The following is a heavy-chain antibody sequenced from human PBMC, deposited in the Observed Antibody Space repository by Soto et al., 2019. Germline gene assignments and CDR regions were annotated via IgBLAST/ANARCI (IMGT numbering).Heavy chain of an antibody. CDR2: IYYSGST. Sequence: SETLSLTCTVSGGSISSYYWSWIRQPPGKGLEWIGYIYYSGSTNYNPSLKSRVTISVDTSKNQFSLKLSSVTAADMAVYYCARGLDYYESSGPGGNWFDPWGQGTLVTVSS. V-gene: IGHV4-59*01. D-gene: IGHD3-22*01. CDR1: GGSISSYY. J-gene: IGHJ5*02. CDR3: ARGLDYYESSGPGGNWFDP.